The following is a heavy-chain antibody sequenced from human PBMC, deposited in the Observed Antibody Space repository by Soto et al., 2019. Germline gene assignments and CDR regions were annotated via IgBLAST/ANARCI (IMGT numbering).Heavy chain of an antibody. CDR1: GFTFRSFT. CDR3: TRDASRDSSARGWFEP. J-gene: IGHJ5*02. CDR2: ISSNSAYI. D-gene: IGHD6-13*01. Sequence: ILSCAASGFTFRSFTMNWVRQAPGKGLEWVSTISSNSAYIYCTDALRGRFTISRDNAKNSLHLQMNSLRAEDTAVYYCTRDASRDSSARGWFEPWGPGTLVTVYS. V-gene: IGHV3-21*01.